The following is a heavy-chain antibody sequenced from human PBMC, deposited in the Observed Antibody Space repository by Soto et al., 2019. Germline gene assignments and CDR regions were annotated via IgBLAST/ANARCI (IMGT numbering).Heavy chain of an antibody. J-gene: IGHJ4*02. D-gene: IGHD6-19*01. CDR3: ARDILPQWLTSYFFDF. CDR1: GFTFSRYS. Sequence: QVQLVESGGGVVQPGRSLRLSCAASGFTFSRYSMNWVRQAPGKGLEWVAVISFEGNNKYHADSVKGRFTISRDDSNNTLYLQMNTLRAEDTAVYYCARDILPQWLTSYFFDFWGQGTLVTVSS. CDR2: ISFEGNNK. V-gene: IGHV3-30-3*01.